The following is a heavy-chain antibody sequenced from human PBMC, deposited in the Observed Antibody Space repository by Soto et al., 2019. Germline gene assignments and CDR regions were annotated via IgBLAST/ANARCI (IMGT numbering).Heavy chain of an antibody. V-gene: IGHV3-23*01. Sequence: EVQLLDSGGGLVQPGGSLRLSCAASGFTFSSYAMNWVRQAPGKGLEWVSVISGSGDSTYYADSVKGRFTISRDNSKNTRYRQMNSLRAEDTAVYYCARRGPGTYFDYWGQGTLVTVSS. J-gene: IGHJ4*02. CDR1: GFTFSSYA. CDR3: ARRGPGTYFDY. D-gene: IGHD6-13*01. CDR2: ISGSGDST.